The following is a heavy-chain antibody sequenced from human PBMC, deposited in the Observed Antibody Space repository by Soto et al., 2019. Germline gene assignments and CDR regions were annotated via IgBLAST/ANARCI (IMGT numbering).Heavy chain of an antibody. CDR2: LYIADGT. CDR1: GFTVSGKKY. V-gene: IGHV3-53*01. Sequence: DVQVVESGGGLIQPGGSLRLSCAASGFTVSGKKYITWVRQAPGQGLEWVSALYIADGTFYADSVRGRFTVSIDSSKNTVYLQMNNLSPEDTGVYFCATWLLREHAFDIWGLGTMVTVSS. CDR3: ATWLLREHAFDI. J-gene: IGHJ3*02. D-gene: IGHD2-15*01.